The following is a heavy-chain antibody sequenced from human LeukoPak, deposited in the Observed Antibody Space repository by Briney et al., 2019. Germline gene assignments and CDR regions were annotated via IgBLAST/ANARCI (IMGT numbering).Heavy chain of an antibody. D-gene: IGHD2-21*01. Sequence: ASVKVSCKASGYTFTAYGINWVRQAPGQGLEWMGWISGYNGNTHYAQKLQGRVSMTTDTSASTAYMELRSLGSDDTAVYYCARSPRDIVVAPTDDAFDIWGQGTMVTVSS. J-gene: IGHJ3*02. CDR2: ISGYNGNT. CDR3: ARSPRDIVVAPTDDAFDI. CDR1: GYTFTAYG. V-gene: IGHV1-18*01.